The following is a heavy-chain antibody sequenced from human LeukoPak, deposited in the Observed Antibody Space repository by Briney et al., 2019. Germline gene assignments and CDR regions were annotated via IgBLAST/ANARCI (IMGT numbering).Heavy chain of an antibody. Sequence: GGSLRLSCAASGFTFSSYAMSWVRQAPGKGLEWVSSISSSSSYIYSADSLKGRFTISRDNAKNSLYLQMNSLRAEDTAMYYCARGASASYGMDVWGQGTTVTVSS. CDR1: GFTFSSYA. V-gene: IGHV3-21*01. CDR2: ISSSSSYI. J-gene: IGHJ6*02. CDR3: ARGASASYGMDV.